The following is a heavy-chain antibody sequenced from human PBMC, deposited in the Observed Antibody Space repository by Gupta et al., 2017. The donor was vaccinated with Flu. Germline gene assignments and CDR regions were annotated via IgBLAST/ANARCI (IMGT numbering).Heavy chain of an antibody. CDR1: GFTFDDYA. Sequence: EVQLVESGGGLVQPGRSLRLSCAASGFTFDDYAMHWVRQAPGKGLEWVSGISWNSGSIGYADSVKGRFTISRDNAKNSLYLQMNSLRAEDTALYYCAKDLGLSGWLLLRGFDYWGQGTLVTVSS. CDR2: ISWNSGSI. D-gene: IGHD3-22*01. J-gene: IGHJ4*02. CDR3: AKDLGLSGWLLLRGFDY. V-gene: IGHV3-9*01.